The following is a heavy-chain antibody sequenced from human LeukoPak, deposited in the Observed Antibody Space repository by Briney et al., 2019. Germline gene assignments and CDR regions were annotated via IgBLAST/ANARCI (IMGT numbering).Heavy chain of an antibody. J-gene: IGHJ4*02. D-gene: IGHD6-19*01. V-gene: IGHV3-21*01. CDR2: IISSSSYI. Sequence: GGSLRLSCAASGFTFSSYSMNWVRPAPGKGLEWGSSIISSSSYIYYADSVKGRFTISRDNAKNSLYLQMNSLRAEDTAVYYCARARYSSDHDYWGQGTLVTVSS. CDR3: ARARYSSDHDY. CDR1: GFTFSSYS.